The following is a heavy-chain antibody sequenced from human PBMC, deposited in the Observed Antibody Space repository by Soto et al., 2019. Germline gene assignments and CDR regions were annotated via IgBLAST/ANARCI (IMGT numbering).Heavy chain of an antibody. CDR3: VRAGTAFLLRKNWLDS. CDR2: ITTGSDYI. Sequence: EVHLVESGGGLVTPGGSLRLSCGASGFTFSTYDMHWVRQAPGEGLEWVSSITTGSDYIYYADSVKGRFSISRDNAKNSLYLQMNSLRAEDTAVYHCVRAGTAFLLRKNWLDSWGRGALVTVSS. D-gene: IGHD3-3*02. V-gene: IGHV3-21*01. CDR1: GFTFSTYD. J-gene: IGHJ5*01.